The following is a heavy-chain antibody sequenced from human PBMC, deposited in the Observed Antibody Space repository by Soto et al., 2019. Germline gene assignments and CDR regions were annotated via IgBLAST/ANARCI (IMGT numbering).Heavy chain of an antibody. J-gene: IGHJ6*02. V-gene: IGHV1-69*01. CDR3: ARVAGAEAARQDYYYYYGMDV. CDR2: IIPIFGTA. Sequence: QVQLVQSGAEVKKPGSSVKVSCKASGGTFSSYAISWVRQAPGQGLEWMGGIIPIFGTANYAQKFQGRVTITADESTSTAYMELSSLRSEDTAVYYCARVAGAEAARQDYYYYYGMDVWGQGTTVTVSS. CDR1: GGTFSSYA. D-gene: IGHD6-6*01.